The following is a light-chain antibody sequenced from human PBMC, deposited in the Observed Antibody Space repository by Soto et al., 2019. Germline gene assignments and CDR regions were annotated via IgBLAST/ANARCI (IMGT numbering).Light chain of an antibody. J-gene: IGLJ2*01. Sequence: QSVLTQPPSASGSPGQSVTISCTGTSSDVGGYNYVSWYQQHPGKAPKLVIYEVSKRPSGAPDRFSGSKSGNTASLTVSGLQAEDEADYYCSSYAGSNNLVFGGGTKLTVL. V-gene: IGLV2-8*01. CDR3: SSYAGSNNLV. CDR2: EVS. CDR1: SSDVGGYNY.